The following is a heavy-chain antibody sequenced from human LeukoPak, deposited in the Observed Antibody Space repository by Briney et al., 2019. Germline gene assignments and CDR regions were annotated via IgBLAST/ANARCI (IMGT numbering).Heavy chain of an antibody. CDR3: AELGITMIGGV. V-gene: IGHV3-23*01. Sequence: GGSLRLSCAASGFTFSSYAMSWVRQAPGKGLEWVSSISGSGSSTYYADSVKGRFTISRDNSKNTLFLQMNSLRAEDTAVYYCAELGITMIGGVWGKGTTVTISS. J-gene: IGHJ6*04. D-gene: IGHD3-10*02. CDR2: ISGSGSST. CDR1: GFTFSSYA.